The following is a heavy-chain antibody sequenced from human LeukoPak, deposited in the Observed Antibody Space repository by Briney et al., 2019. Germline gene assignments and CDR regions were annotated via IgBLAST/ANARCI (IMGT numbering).Heavy chain of an antibody. CDR1: GGSISSGSYY. V-gene: IGHV4-61*02. Sequence: SETLSLTCTVSGGSISSGSYYWSWIRQPARKGLEWIGRIYTSGSTNYNPSLKSRVTISVDTSKNQFSLKLSSVTAADTAVYYCASTLAAAGNYYYYYYMDVWGKGTTVTVSS. CDR2: IYTSGST. J-gene: IGHJ6*03. CDR3: ASTLAAAGNYYYYYYMDV. D-gene: IGHD6-13*01.